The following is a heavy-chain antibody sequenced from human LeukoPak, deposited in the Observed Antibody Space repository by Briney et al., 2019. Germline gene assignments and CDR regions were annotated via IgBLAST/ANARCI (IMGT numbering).Heavy chain of an antibody. V-gene: IGHV3-33*01. CDR3: ARDQSYGGNRDYYYYGMDV. Sequence: GGSLRLSCAASGFTFSSYGMHWVRQAPGKGLEWVAVIWYDGSNKYYADSVKGRFTISRDNSKNTLYLQMNSLRAKDTAVYYCARDQSYGGNRDYYYYGMDVWGQGTTVTVSS. CDR2: IWYDGSNK. J-gene: IGHJ6*02. D-gene: IGHD4-23*01. CDR1: GFTFSSYG.